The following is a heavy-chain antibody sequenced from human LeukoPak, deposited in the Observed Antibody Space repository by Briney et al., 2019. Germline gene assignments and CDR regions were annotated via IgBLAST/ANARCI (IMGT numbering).Heavy chain of an antibody. CDR1: GDSVSRSDSY. CDR2: IYYSGRT. J-gene: IGHJ1*01. D-gene: IGHD3-22*01. V-gene: IGHV4-39*01. CDR3: ARRRYYDGRGSLE. Sequence: PSETLSLTCSVSGDSVSRSDSYWDWIRQPPGKGLEWIGTIYYSGRTYYSPSLKSRVTMSVDPSNNQFSLTLRSVTAADTSVYYCARRRYYDGRGSLEWGQATPLSVSS.